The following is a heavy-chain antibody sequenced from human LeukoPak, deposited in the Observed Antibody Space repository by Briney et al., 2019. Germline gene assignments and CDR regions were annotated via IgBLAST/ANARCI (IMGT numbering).Heavy chain of an antibody. D-gene: IGHD5-12*01. CDR3: ATDLGLVAPHPLLYDASTYGYFLH. J-gene: IGHJ1*01. CDR2: FDPEDGET. CDR1: GYTLTELS. V-gene: IGHV1-24*01. Sequence: GASVKVSCKVSGYTLTELSMHWVRQTPGKGLEWMGTFDPEDGETIYAQKFQGRVTMTEDTSTETGYMELTSLRSEDTAIYYCATDLGLVAPHPLLYDASTYGYFLHWGQGTLVTVSS.